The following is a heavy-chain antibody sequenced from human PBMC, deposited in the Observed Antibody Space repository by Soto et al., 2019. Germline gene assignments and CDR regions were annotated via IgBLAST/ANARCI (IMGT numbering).Heavy chain of an antibody. CDR2: INPNSGGT. D-gene: IGHD3-3*01. Sequence: GASVKVSCKASGYTFTGYYMHWVRQAPGQGLEWMGWINPNSGGTNYAQKFQGWVTMTRDTSISTAYMELSRLRSDDTAVYYCARGGRVLRFLEWSPSKYYFDCWGQGTLVTVSS. J-gene: IGHJ4*02. V-gene: IGHV1-2*04. CDR1: GYTFTGYY. CDR3: ARGGRVLRFLEWSPSKYYFDC.